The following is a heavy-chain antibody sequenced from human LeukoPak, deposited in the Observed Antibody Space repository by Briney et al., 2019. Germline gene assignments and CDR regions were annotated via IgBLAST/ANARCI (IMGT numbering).Heavy chain of an antibody. J-gene: IGHJ4*02. V-gene: IGHV3-73*01. Sequence: PGGSLRLSCAASGFSFRTSAMHWVRQASGKGLEWVGRIRSKVNSYATAYAASVKGRFTISRDDSKNTAYLQMNSLKTEDTAVYYCTRHVDFCGGDCYSLEYYFDYWGQGTLVTVSS. CDR2: IRSKVNSYAT. D-gene: IGHD2-21*02. CDR1: GFSFRTSA. CDR3: TRHVDFCGGDCYSLEYYFDY.